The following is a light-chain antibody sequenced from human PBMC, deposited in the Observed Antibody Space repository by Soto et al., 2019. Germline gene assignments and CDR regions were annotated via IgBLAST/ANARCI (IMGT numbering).Light chain of an antibody. CDR3: MQATQSRT. Sequence: DIVLTQTPLSSPVTLGQPASISCRSSQILVYIDVNSYLSWLQQRPGQPLRLLIYEVSERCSGVPDRVSGSGAGIDFTLKISRVEPDDVGVYYCMQATQSRTFGQGTRLDI. CDR1: QILVYIDVNSY. J-gene: IGKJ5*01. CDR2: EVS. V-gene: IGKV2-24*01.